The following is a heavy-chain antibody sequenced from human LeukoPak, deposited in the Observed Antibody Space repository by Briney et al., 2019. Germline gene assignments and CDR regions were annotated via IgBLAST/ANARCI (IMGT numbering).Heavy chain of an antibody. D-gene: IGHD3-3*01. CDR1: GGSISSYY. J-gene: IGHJ6*03. CDR3: ARGGEESITIFGVVIAYDMDV. Sequence: PSETLSLTCTVSGGSISSYYWSWIRQPPGKGLEWIGYIYYSGSTNYNPSLKSRVTISVDTSKNQFSLKLSSVTAADTAVYYCARGGEESITIFGVVIAYDMDVWGKGTTVTVSS. CDR2: IYYSGST. V-gene: IGHV4-59*08.